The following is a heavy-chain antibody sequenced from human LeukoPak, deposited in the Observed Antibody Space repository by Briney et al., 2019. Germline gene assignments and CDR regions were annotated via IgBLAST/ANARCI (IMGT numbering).Heavy chain of an antibody. CDR3: ARDYGDKSNYFDY. D-gene: IGHD4-17*01. V-gene: IGHV1-69*06. CDR2: IIPIFGTA. CDR1: GGTFSSYA. Sequence: GASVKVSCKASGGTFSSYAISWVRQAPGQGLEWMGGIIPIFGTANYAQKFQGRVTITADKSTSTAYMELSSLRSEDTAVYYCARDYGDKSNYFDYWGQGTLVTVSS. J-gene: IGHJ4*02.